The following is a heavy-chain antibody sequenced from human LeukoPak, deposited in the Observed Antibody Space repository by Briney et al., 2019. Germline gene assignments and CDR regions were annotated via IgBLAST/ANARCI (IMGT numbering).Heavy chain of an antibody. V-gene: IGHV4-59*08. D-gene: IGHD6-19*01. CDR2: IYYSGRT. J-gene: IGHJ4*02. Sequence: SETLSLTCTVSGCSITDYYWSWIRQPPGEGLEYSGYIYYSGRTNYNPSLKSRVTISVDTSTNQFSLSLSSVTAADTAVYYCARPSPGYSSGWYYFDFWGQGALVTVSS. CDR1: GCSITDYY. CDR3: ARPSPGYSSGWYYFDF.